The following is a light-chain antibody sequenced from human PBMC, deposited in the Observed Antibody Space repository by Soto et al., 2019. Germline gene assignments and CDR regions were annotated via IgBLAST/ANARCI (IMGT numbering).Light chain of an antibody. Sequence: VLTQSPATLSLSPGEIATLFCSASQSIHTSLAWYQQKPGQPPRLVVYDSTLRANGVPDRFSGSGSGTDFTLTISRLEPEDFAVYYCQQYRSSPLTFGGGTKVDIK. CDR1: QSIHTS. J-gene: IGKJ4*01. CDR3: QQYRSSPLT. CDR2: DST. V-gene: IGKV3-20*01.